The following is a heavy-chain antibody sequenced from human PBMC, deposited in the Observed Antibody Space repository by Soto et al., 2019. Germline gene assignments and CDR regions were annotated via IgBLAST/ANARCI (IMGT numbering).Heavy chain of an antibody. CDR1: GYTFTGYY. D-gene: IGHD5-12*01. CDR3: SRVPPPGLRLSWA. J-gene: IGHJ5*02. V-gene: IGHV1-2*02. Sequence: QVQLVQSGAEVKKPGASVKVACKASGYTFTGYYMHWVRQAPGQGLEWMGWINPNSGGTNYAQKFQGRGTMTRDTAISAAYMELSRRRSDDTAVYYCSRVPPPGLRLSWAWGQGTLVPVSS. CDR2: INPNSGGT.